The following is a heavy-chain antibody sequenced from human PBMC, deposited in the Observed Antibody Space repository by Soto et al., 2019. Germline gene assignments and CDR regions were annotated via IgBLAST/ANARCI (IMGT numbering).Heavy chain of an antibody. CDR2: IYWNDDK. J-gene: IGHJ4*02. CDR3: AYRVGSRGSFDY. D-gene: IGHD6-25*01. Sequence: QITLKESGPTLVKPTQTLTLTCSFSGFSLRTSGVSVGWIRQPPGKALEWLAFIYWNDDKRYSPSLQSRLTITKDNSKKEVVLTMTNMDPQDTGTYYCAYRVGSRGSFDYWGQGTLVTVSS. CDR1: GFSLRTSGVS. V-gene: IGHV2-5*01.